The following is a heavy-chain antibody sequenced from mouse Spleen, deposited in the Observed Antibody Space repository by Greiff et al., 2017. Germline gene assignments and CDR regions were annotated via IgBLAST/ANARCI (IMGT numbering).Heavy chain of an antibody. CDR3: ARKWDGYCPYYAMDY. D-gene: IGHD2-3*01. Sequence: VKLMESGPGLVQPSQSLSITCTVSGFSLTSYGVHWVRQSPGKGLEWLGVIWSGGSTDYNAAFISRLSISKDNSKSQVFFKMNSLQADDTAIYYCARKWDGYCPYYAMDYWGQGTSVTVSS. CDR2: IWSGGST. CDR1: GFSLTSYG. J-gene: IGHJ4*01. V-gene: IGHV2-2*01.